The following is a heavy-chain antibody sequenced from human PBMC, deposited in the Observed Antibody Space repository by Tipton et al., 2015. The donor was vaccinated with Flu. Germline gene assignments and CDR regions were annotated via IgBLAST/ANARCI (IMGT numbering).Heavy chain of an antibody. CDR2: ISRMSSYI. D-gene: IGHD5-24*01. Sequence: SLRLSCAASGFTFSNYGMNWVRQAPGKGLEWVSFISRMSSYIYYADSVKGRFTISRDNAKSSLYLQMNSLGAEDTAVYYCAKLHGEYGMDVWGQGTTVTVSS. CDR3: AKLHGEYGMDV. CDR1: GFTFSNYG. J-gene: IGHJ6*02. V-gene: IGHV3-21*01.